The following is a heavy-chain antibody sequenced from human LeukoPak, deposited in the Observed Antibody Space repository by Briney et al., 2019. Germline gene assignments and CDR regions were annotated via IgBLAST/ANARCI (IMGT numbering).Heavy chain of an antibody. Sequence: SETLSLTCTVSGGSISSYYWSWIRQPPGKGLEWIGYIYYSGSTNYNPSLKSRVTISVDTSKNQFSLKPSSVTAADTAVYYCARDLGAGMVYFDYWGQGTLVTVSS. CDR2: IYYSGST. CDR1: GGSISSYY. CDR3: ARDLGAGMVYFDY. J-gene: IGHJ4*02. D-gene: IGHD6-19*01. V-gene: IGHV4-59*01.